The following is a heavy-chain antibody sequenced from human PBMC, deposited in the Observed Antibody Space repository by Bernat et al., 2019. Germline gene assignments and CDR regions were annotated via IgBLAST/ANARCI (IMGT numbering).Heavy chain of an antibody. CDR2: ILYDGSNK. CDR1: GFTFSGYA. V-gene: IGHV3-30*01. Sequence: QVHLVESGGGVVQAGGSLRLSCAASGFTFSGYAMHWVRQAPGKGLEWVAVILYDGSNKYYADSLKGRFTISRDNSKNTLYLQMNSLRAEDMAVYYCGRQAVAGKETLDYWGQGTLVTVSS. D-gene: IGHD6-19*01. CDR3: GRQAVAGKETLDY. J-gene: IGHJ4*02.